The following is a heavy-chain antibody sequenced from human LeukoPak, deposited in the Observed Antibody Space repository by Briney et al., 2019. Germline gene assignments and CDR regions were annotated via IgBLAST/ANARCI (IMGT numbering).Heavy chain of an antibody. CDR3: ARDLHEYYFDY. CDR1: GLTFNNYA. J-gene: IGHJ4*02. CDR2: ISGSGGST. Sequence: GGSLRLSCAASGLTFNNYAMTWVRQTPGKGLEWVSAISGSGGSTYYADSVKGRFTISRDNSRNTLYLQMNSLRAEDTAVYYCARDLHEYYFDYWGQGTLVTVSS. V-gene: IGHV3-23*01.